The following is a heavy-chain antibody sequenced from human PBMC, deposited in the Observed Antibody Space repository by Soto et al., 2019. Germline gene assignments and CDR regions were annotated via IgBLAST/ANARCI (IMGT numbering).Heavy chain of an antibody. D-gene: IGHD1-26*01. V-gene: IGHV4-34*01. CDR2: INHSGST. Sequence: SETLSLTCAVYGGSFSGYYWSWIRQPPGKGLEWIGEINHSGSTNYNPSLKSRVTISVDTSKNQFSLKLSSVTAADTAVYYCARGPPGRKRYFQHWGQGTLVTVSS. CDR1: GGSFSGYY. CDR3: ARGPPGRKRYFQH. J-gene: IGHJ1*01.